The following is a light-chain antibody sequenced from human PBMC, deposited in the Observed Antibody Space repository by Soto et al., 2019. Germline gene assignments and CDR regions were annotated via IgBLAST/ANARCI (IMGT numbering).Light chain of an antibody. CDR2: GVS. Sequence: VLTQSPDTLSLSPGERATLSCQASQRASRQYLSWYQQRPDQPPRLLIYGVSMRADGIPDRFSGSGSGSEFTLTINRLEPEDFAVYYCHRYGSSPGFTFGQGTKVDIK. J-gene: IGKJ2*01. V-gene: IGKV3-20*01. CDR1: QRASRQY. CDR3: HRYGSSPGFT.